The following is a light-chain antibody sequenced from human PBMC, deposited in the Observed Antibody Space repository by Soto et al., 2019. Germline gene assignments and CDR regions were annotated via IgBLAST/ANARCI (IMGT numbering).Light chain of an antibody. V-gene: IGLV2-14*01. J-gene: IGLJ2*01. CDR3: QSYDSDFVV. CDR1: SSDVAGYNH. Sequence: QSALTQPASVSGSPGQSITISCTGTSSDVAGYNHVSWYQHHPGKAPKLMIYEVTKRPSGVSNRFSGSKSGDTASLTISGLQAEDEADYYCQSYDSDFVVFGGGTKLTVL. CDR2: EVT.